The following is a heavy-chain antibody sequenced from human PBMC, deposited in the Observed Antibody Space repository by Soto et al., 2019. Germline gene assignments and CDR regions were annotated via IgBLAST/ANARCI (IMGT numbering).Heavy chain of an antibody. J-gene: IGHJ4*02. D-gene: IGHD1-1*01. Sequence: PGGSLRLSCAASGFTFSSYAVSWVRQAPGKGLEWVSAISGSGGSTYYADSVKGRFTISRDNSKNTLYLQMNSLRAEDTAVYYCAKVDAGGLRTKYYFDYWGQGTLVTVSS. CDR3: AKVDAGGLRTKYYFDY. CDR2: ISGSGGST. CDR1: GFTFSSYA. V-gene: IGHV3-23*01.